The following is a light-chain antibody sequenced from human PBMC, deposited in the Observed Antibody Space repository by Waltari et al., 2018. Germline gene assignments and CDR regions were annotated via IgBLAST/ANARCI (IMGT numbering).Light chain of an antibody. J-gene: IGLJ1*01. CDR1: SSDVGRYNY. CDR3: SSFTGSDTHV. CDR2: EVS. Sequence: QSALTQPASVSGSPGQSITISCTGTSSDVGRYNYVSWYPQHPGKAPKLMIYEVSHRPSGVSNRFSGSKSGNTASLTISGLQAEDEADYYCSSFTGSDTHVFGTGTKVTVL. V-gene: IGLV2-14*01.